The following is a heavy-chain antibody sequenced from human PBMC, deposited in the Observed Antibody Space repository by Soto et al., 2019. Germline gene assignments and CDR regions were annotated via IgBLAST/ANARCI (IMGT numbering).Heavy chain of an antibody. V-gene: IGHV4-59*01. CDR2: IYYSGST. J-gene: IGHJ5*02. Sequence: QVQLQESGPGLVKPSETLSLTCTVSGGSISSYYWSWIRQPPGKGLEWIGYIYYSGSTNYNPSLKSRVTISVDTSKNQFSLKLSSVTAADTAVYYCAREVFYGYGNLGWFDPWGQGTXXXXS. CDR1: GGSISSYY. CDR3: AREVFYGYGNLGWFDP. D-gene: IGHD5-12*01.